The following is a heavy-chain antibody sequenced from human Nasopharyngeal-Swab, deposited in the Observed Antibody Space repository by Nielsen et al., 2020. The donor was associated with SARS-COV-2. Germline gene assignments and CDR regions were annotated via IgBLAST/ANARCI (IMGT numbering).Heavy chain of an antibody. D-gene: IGHD3-10*01. CDR3: AKDSLYYGSGSFQNWFDP. Sequence: GGSLRLSCAASGFTFSSYAMNWVRQAPGKGLEWVSTISMSGGSTNYADSVKGRFTISRDNYKNTLHLQMNILRAEDTAVYYCAKDSLYYGSGSFQNWFDPWGQGTQVTVSS. V-gene: IGHV3-23*01. CDR2: ISMSGGST. CDR1: GFTFSSYA. J-gene: IGHJ5*02.